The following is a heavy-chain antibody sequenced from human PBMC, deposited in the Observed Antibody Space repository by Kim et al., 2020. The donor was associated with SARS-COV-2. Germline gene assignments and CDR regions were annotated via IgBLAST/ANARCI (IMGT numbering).Heavy chain of an antibody. V-gene: IGHV5-51*01. CDR2: IYPGDSDT. CDR3: ARRAHYYGSGSYWYYFDY. CDR1: GYSFTSYW. J-gene: IGHJ4*02. D-gene: IGHD3-10*01. Sequence: GESLKISCKGSGYSFTSYWIGWVRQMPGKGLEWMGIIYPGDSDTRYSPSFQGQVTMSADKSISTAYLQWSSLKASDTAMYYCARRAHYYGSGSYWYYFDYWGQGTLVTVSS.